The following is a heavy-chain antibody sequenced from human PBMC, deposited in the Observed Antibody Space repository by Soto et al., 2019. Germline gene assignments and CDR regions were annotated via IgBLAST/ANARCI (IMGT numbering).Heavy chain of an antibody. Sequence: QVQLVESGGGVVQPGRSLRLSCAASGFTFSSYAMHWVRQAPGKGLEWVAVISYDGSNKYYADSVKGRFTISRDNSKNTLYLQMNSLRAEDTAVYYCARGGVRSYSTIHYYYYYGMDVW. CDR3: ARGGVRSYSTIHYYYYYGMDV. D-gene: IGHD1-26*01. V-gene: IGHV3-30-3*01. J-gene: IGHJ6*01. CDR1: GFTFSSYA. CDR2: ISYDGSNK.